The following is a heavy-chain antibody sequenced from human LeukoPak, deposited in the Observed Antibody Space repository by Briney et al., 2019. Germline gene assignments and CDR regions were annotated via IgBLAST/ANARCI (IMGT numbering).Heavy chain of an antibody. V-gene: IGHV4-59*01. CDR2: IYYTGST. CDR3: ARVTWFPGTSYYYMDV. Sequence: SETLSLTCTVSSGPISTYYWSWIRQPPGKGLEWIGYIYYTGSTNYNPSLKSRVTISVDTSKNQFSLKLNSVTAADTAVYYCARVTWFPGTSYYYMDVWGKGTTVTVSS. CDR1: SGPISTYY. J-gene: IGHJ6*03. D-gene: IGHD1-1*01.